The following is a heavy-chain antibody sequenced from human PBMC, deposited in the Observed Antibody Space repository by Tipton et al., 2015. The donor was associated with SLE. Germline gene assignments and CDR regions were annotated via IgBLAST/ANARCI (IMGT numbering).Heavy chain of an antibody. CDR2: INQSGST. CDR3: ARLIAARPGYYCGMDV. D-gene: IGHD6-6*01. Sequence: GLVKPSETLSLTCAVYGGSFGGYYWSWIRQPPGKGLEWIGEINQSGSTNYNPSLKGRVTISVDTSKNQFSLKMKSVTAADTAVYYCARLIAARPGYYCGMDVWGQGTTVTVSS. V-gene: IGHV4-34*01. CDR1: GGSFGGYY. J-gene: IGHJ6*02.